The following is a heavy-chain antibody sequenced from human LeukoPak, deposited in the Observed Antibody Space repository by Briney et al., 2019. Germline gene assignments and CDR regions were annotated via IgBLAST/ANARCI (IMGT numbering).Heavy chain of an antibody. CDR1: GYTFTGYY. CDR2: ISPNSGGA. CDR3: ARDGDSLMVDFDY. V-gene: IGHV1-2*02. Sequence: ASVKVSCKASGYTFTGYYMYWVRQAPGQGLEWVGWISPNSGGANFAQKFQGRVTMTRDTSISTAYLELSRLTSDDTAVYYCARDGDSLMVDFDYWRQGTLVTVSS. J-gene: IGHJ4*02. D-gene: IGHD2-8*01.